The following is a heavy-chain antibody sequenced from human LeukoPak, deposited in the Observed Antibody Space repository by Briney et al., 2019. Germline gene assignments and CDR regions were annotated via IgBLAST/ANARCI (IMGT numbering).Heavy chain of an antibody. Sequence: SQTLSLTCAISGDSVSSNSAGWSWIRQSPSRGLEWLGRTYYRSKWYNDYAVSVKGRITINPDTSKNQSSLQLNSVTPEDTAVYYCAKGGGGLDYWGRGTLVTVSS. V-gene: IGHV6-1*01. CDR3: AKGGGGLDY. CDR2: TYYRSKWYN. D-gene: IGHD3-16*01. J-gene: IGHJ4*02. CDR1: GDSVSSNSAG.